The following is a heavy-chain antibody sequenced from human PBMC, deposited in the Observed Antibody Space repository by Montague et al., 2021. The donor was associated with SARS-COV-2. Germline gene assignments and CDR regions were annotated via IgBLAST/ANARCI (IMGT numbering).Heavy chain of an antibody. CDR2: TYYRSKWYN. CDR1: GDSVARNSAT. V-gene: IGHV6-1*01. CDR3: TSGREGNYNVMDV. Sequence: CAISGDSVARNSATWNWDRQSPSRGLEWLGRTYYRSKWYNDYAVSVRGRVTINPDTSKNQFSLQLNSVTPEDTAIYYCTSGREGNYNVMDVWGQGTTVTVSS. J-gene: IGHJ6*02. D-gene: IGHD1-1*01.